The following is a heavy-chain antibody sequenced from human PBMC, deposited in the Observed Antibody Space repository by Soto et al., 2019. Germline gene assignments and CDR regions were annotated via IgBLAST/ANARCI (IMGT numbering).Heavy chain of an antibody. CDR3: ARGGVVVVSYALDA. Sequence: SETLSLTCSVSGGFISNYYWTWIRQSPGKGLEWIGYVYNSGSTKYNPSLKSRVSISIDTPKNQFSLKLSSVTAADTAVYYCARGGVVVVSYALDAWGQGTTVTVSS. J-gene: IGHJ6*02. D-gene: IGHD2-21*01. CDR1: GGFISNYY. V-gene: IGHV4-59*01. CDR2: VYNSGST.